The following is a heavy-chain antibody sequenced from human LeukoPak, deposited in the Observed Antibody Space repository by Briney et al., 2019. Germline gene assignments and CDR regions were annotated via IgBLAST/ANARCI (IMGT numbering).Heavy chain of an antibody. Sequence: TGGSLRLSCAASGFTFSSYDMHWVRHATGKGLEWVSAIGTLGDTYYPDSLKGRFTISRENAKNSVYLQMNNLRAGDTAVYYCARGRNSNYYDSSGYYPYWGQGTLVTVSS. CDR3: ARGRNSNYYDSSGYYPY. D-gene: IGHD3-22*01. V-gene: IGHV3-13*01. J-gene: IGHJ4*02. CDR2: IGTLGDT. CDR1: GFTFSSYD.